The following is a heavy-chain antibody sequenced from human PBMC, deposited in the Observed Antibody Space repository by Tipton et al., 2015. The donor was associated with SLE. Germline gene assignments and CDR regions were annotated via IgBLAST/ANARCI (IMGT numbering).Heavy chain of an antibody. CDR3: ARHRMMDSSSWAYYFDY. D-gene: IGHD6-13*01. CDR2: IYYSGST. CDR1: GVSVTNYY. Sequence: TLSLTCTVSGVSVTNYYWSWIRQPPGKGLEWIGYIYYSGSTNYNPSLKSRVTMSIDTSKNQFSLRLRSVTAADTAVYYCARHRMMDSSSWAYYFDYWGQGTLVTVSS. J-gene: IGHJ4*02. V-gene: IGHV4-59*08.